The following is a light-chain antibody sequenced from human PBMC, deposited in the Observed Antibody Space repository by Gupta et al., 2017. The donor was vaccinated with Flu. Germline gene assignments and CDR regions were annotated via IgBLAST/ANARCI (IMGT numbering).Light chain of an antibody. CDR2: GNS. Sequence: QSVLTQPPSASGAPGQRVAISCTGRSSNIGAGYDVHWYQQVPGTAPKVLIYGNSNRPSGVPDRFSGSKSGTSASLAITGLQAEDEADYYCQSYDSSLSGWVFGGGTKLTVL. V-gene: IGLV1-40*01. J-gene: IGLJ3*02. CDR1: SSNIGAGYD. CDR3: QSYDSSLSGWV.